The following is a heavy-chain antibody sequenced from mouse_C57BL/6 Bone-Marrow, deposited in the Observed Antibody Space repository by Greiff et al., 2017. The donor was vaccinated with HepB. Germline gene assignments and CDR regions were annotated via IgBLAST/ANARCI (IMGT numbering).Heavy chain of an antibody. CDR1: GYTFTDYE. CDR3: TREGLRRSWFAD. D-gene: IGHD2-4*01. V-gene: IGHV1-15*01. CDR2: IDPETGGP. Sequence: VQLQQSGAELVRPGASVTLSCKASGYTFTDYEMHWVKQTPVHGLEWIGAIDPETGGPAYNQKFKGKAILTADKSSRTAYMELRSLTSEDSAVYYCTREGLRRSWFADWGQGTLVTVSA. J-gene: IGHJ3*01.